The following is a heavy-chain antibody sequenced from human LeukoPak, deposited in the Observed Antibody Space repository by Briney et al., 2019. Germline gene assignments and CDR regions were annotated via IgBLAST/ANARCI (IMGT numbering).Heavy chain of an antibody. V-gene: IGHV4-34*01. CDR2: TNHSGST. Sequence: SETLSLTCAVYGGSFSGYYWSWIRQPPGKGLEWIGETNHSGSTNYNPSLKSRVTISVDTSKNQFSLKLSSVTAADTAVYYCARADGYYYGMDVWGQGTTVTVSS. D-gene: IGHD5-24*01. J-gene: IGHJ6*02. CDR1: GGSFSGYY. CDR3: ARADGYYYGMDV.